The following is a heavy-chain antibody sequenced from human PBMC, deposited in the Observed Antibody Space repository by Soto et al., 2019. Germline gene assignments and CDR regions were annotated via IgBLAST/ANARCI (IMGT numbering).Heavy chain of an antibody. V-gene: IGHV3-48*02. J-gene: IGHJ4*02. CDR2: ISPRSSAI. CDR1: GFTFSTYG. D-gene: IGHD2-15*01. Sequence: PGGSLRLSCAASGFTFSTYGMNWVRQAPGKGLEWVSYISPRSSAIYYADSVKGRFTISRDNAKNSLYLQMNSLRDRDTAVYYCASDSSSGDYWGQGTLVTVSS. CDR3: ASDSSSGDY.